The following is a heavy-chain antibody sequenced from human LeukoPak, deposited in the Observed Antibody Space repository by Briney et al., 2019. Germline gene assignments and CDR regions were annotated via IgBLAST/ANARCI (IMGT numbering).Heavy chain of an antibody. D-gene: IGHD2-2*01. CDR2: IIPIYETT. Sequence: GASVKVSCKASGGTFSSYAISWVRQAPGQGLEWMGEIIPIYETTNYAQKFQGRVTITADDSTSTVYLELSSLRSDDTAVYYCGRAAGLTYCGGTSCFFDFWGQGTMVTVSS. CDR3: GRAAGLTYCGGTSCFFDF. J-gene: IGHJ4*02. V-gene: IGHV1-69*13. CDR1: GGTFSSYA.